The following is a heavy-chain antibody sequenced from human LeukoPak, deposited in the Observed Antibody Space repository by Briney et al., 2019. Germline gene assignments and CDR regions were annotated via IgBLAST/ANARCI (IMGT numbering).Heavy chain of an antibody. J-gene: IGHJ4*02. Sequence: SETLSLTCTVSGGSISSYYWSWIRQPAGKGLEWIGRIYSSGSTNYNPSLKSRVTMSVDTSKNQFSLKLSSVTAADTAVYYCARDLGSMARGVITSGHFDYWGQGTLVTVSS. CDR3: ARDLGSMARGVITSGHFDY. CDR1: GGSISSYY. V-gene: IGHV4-4*07. D-gene: IGHD3-10*01. CDR2: IYSSGST.